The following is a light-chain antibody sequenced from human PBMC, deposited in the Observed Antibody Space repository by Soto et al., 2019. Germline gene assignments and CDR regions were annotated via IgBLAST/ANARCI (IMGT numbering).Light chain of an antibody. Sequence: EIVLTQSPATLSLSPGERATLSCRASQSVRSYLGWYQQKPGQAPRLLIFDTSNRATGIPARFSGSGSGTDYTLTISSLEPEDFAVYYCQRRSDWLTFGGGTKVEIK. CDR3: QRRSDWLT. CDR2: DTS. CDR1: QSVRSY. V-gene: IGKV3-11*01. J-gene: IGKJ4*01.